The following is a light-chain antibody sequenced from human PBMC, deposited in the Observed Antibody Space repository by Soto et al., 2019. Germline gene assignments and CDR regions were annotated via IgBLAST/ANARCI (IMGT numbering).Light chain of an antibody. CDR3: QQSYSTLWT. CDR2: GAS. V-gene: IGKV1-39*01. Sequence: DIQITQSPSTLSASFGCRVTITCRASQSIRSLLAWYQQKPGEAPNLLIFGASTLQSGVPSRFSGSGSGTDFTLTISSLQPEDFATYYCQQSYSTLWTFGQGTKVDI. CDR1: QSIRSL. J-gene: IGKJ1*01.